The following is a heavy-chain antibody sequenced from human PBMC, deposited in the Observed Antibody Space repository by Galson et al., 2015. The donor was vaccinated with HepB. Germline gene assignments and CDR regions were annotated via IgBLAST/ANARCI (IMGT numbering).Heavy chain of an antibody. CDR2: IVPMYGTA. V-gene: IGHV1-69*13. CDR1: GGTFTNYA. D-gene: IGHD5-24*01. CDR3: ARESRAAGYNSFDY. J-gene: IGHJ4*02. Sequence: VKVSCKAFGGTFTNYAIDWVRQAPGQGLEWIGDIVPMYGTAQYSQRFEGRLTITADESTNTAYMELSSLRSEDTAVYYCARESRAAGYNSFDYWGQGTLVTVSA.